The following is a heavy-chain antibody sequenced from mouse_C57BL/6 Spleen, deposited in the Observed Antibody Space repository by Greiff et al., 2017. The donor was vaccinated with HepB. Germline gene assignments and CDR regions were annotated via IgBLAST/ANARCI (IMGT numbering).Heavy chain of an antibody. V-gene: IGHV1-42*01. D-gene: IGHD1-1*01. J-gene: IGHJ4*01. Sequence: DVQLQESGPELVKPGASVKISCKASGYSFTGYYMNWVKQSPEKSLEWIGEINPSTGGTTYNQKFKAKATLTVDKSSSTAYMQLKSLTSEDSAVYYCARSYTTLVGNYAMDYWGQGTSVTVSS. CDR2: INPSTGGT. CDR1: GYSFTGYY. CDR3: ARSYTTLVGNYAMDY.